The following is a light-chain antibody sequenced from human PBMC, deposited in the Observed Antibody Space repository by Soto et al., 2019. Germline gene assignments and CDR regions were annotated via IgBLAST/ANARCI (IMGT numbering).Light chain of an antibody. J-gene: IGKJ1*01. V-gene: IGKV3-20*01. CDR1: QSVSSTS. CDR2: GAS. Sequence: EIVLTQSPGTLSFSPGERATLSCRAGQSVSSTSLAWYQQKPGQAPRLLIYGASNRATGIPDRFSGSGSGTDFTLTISRLEPEDFAVYYCQQYDGSPPWTFGLGTKVEFK. CDR3: QQYDGSPPWT.